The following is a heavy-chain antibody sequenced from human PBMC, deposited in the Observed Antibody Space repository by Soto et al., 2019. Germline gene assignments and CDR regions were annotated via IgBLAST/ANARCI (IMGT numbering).Heavy chain of an antibody. CDR2: IIPILGIA. Sequence: QVQLVQSVAEVKKPGSSVKVSCKASGGTFSSYSFTWVRQAPGQGLEWMGRIIPILGIANYAQKFQGRVTISTDKSTSTAYMELSSLRSEDTAVYYCATDKDSTYDHWGQGTLVTVSS. V-gene: IGHV1-69*08. J-gene: IGHJ5*02. CDR3: ATDKDSTYDH. CDR1: GGTFSSYS. D-gene: IGHD4-4*01.